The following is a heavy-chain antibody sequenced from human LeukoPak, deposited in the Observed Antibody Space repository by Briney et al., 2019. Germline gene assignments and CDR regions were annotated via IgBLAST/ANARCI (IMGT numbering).Heavy chain of an antibody. CDR1: GGSFSGYY. J-gene: IGHJ4*02. V-gene: IGHV4-34*01. D-gene: IGHD4-11*01. CDR2: INHSGST. CDR3: ASPQEGHSSVNFDY. Sequence: PSETLSLTCAVYGGSFSGYYWSWIRQPPGKGLEWIGEINHSGSTNYNPSLKSRVTISVDTSKNQFSLKLSSVTAADTAVYYCASPQEGHSSVNFDYWGQGTLVTVSS.